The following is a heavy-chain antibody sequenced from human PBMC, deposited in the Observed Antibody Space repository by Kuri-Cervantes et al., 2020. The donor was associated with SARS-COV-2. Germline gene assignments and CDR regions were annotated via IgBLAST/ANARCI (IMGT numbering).Heavy chain of an antibody. CDR3: ARDPTVTTSTDYYYGMDV. CDR2: MNPNSGNT. J-gene: IGHJ6*02. Sequence: ASVKVSCKASGYTFTSYDINWVRQATGQGLEWMGWMNPNSGNTGYAQKFQGRVTMTRNTSISTAYMELSSLRSEDTAVYYCARDPTVTTSTDYYYGMDVWGQGTTVTVSS. V-gene: IGHV1-8*01. D-gene: IGHD4-17*01. CDR1: GYTFTSYD.